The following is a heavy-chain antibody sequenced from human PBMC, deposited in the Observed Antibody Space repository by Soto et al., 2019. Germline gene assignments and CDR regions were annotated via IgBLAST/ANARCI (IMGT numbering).Heavy chain of an antibody. J-gene: IGHJ5*02. V-gene: IGHV4-59*08. CDR1: GGSISSYY. D-gene: IGHD3-16*01. Sequence: SETLSLTCTVSGGSISSYYWSWIRQPPGKGLEWIGYIYYSGSTNYNPSLKSRVTISVDTSKNQFSLKLSSVTAADTAVYYCARHFGDGRYNWFDPGGQGTRVTVSS. CDR2: IYYSGST. CDR3: ARHFGDGRYNWFDP.